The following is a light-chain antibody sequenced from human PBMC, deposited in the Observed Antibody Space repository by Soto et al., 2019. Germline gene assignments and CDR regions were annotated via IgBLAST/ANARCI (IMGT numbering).Light chain of an antibody. CDR3: QLAWT. V-gene: IGKV3-20*01. CDR1: QSVSSGH. CDR2: GAS. Sequence: DIVLTQYPGTLSLSHGERASLSCRASQSVSSGHLAWYQQKPGQAPRLLIYGASSRATGIPDRFSGSGSGTDFTLTISRLEPEDFAVYSCQLAWTFGQGTKVAI. J-gene: IGKJ1*01.